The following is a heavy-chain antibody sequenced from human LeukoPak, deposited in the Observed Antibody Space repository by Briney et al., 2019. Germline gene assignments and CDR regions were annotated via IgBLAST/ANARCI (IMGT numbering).Heavy chain of an antibody. J-gene: IGHJ4*02. V-gene: IGHV3-53*01. CDR3: ARDGGVVRGVIIRGDYFDY. CDR2: IYTGGST. D-gene: IGHD3-10*01. Sequence: GGSLRLSCAASGFTVSSNYLSWVRQAPGKGLEWVSIIYTGGSTNYADSVKGRFTISRDNAKNSLYLQMNSLRAEDTAVYYCARDGGVVRGVIIRGDYFDYWGQGTLVTVSS. CDR1: GFTVSSNY.